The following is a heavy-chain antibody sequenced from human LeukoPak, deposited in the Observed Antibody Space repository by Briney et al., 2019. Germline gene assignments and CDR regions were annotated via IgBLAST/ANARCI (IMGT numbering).Heavy chain of an antibody. Sequence: GGSLRLSCAASGFTFSDYYMSWIRQPRGKGLEWVSFIRGTGDTIYYADSVKGRFTISSDTTKKSLNLQMNSLRAEDTAVYYCATPLDTLDYYYYMDVWGKGTTVTVSS. V-gene: IGHV3-11*04. CDR2: IRGTGDTI. CDR1: GFTFSDYY. J-gene: IGHJ6*03. CDR3: ATPLDTLDYYYYMDV. D-gene: IGHD3/OR15-3a*01.